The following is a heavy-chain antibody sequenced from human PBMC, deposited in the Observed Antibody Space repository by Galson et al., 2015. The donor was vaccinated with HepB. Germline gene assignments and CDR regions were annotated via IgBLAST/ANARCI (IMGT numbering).Heavy chain of an antibody. V-gene: IGHV3-53*01. Sequence: SLRLSCAASGFTVSSNYMPWVRQAPGKGLEWVSVIYSGGGTDYADSVRGRFTLSRDNSKNTLYLQMNSLRAEDTAVYYCARGYSRSWYSGLGYWGQGTLVTVSS. CDR2: IYSGGGT. CDR1: GFTVSSNY. CDR3: ARGYSRSWYSGLGY. J-gene: IGHJ4*02. D-gene: IGHD6-13*01.